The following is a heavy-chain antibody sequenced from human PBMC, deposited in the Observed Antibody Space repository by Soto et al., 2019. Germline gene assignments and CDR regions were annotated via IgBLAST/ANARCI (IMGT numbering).Heavy chain of an antibody. D-gene: IGHD3-16*02. Sequence: SVKVSCKASGGTFSSYAISWGRQAPGQGLEWMGGIIPIFGTANYAQKFQGRVTITADESTSTAYMELSSLRSEDTAVYYCARDLMITFGGVIALFDWGQGTLVTVSS. CDR1: GGTFSSYA. CDR2: IIPIFGTA. J-gene: IGHJ4*02. CDR3: ARDLMITFGGVIALFD. V-gene: IGHV1-69*01.